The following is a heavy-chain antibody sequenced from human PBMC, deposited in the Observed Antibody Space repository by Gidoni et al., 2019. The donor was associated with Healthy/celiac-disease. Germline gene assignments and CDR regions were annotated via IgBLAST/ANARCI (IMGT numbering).Heavy chain of an antibody. Sequence: QVQLLQSGAEAKQPGASVKVSCNASGDTFTSYYMHSVRQAPGQGLEWMGIIKPSGGSTSYAQKFQGRVTMTRDTSTSTVYMELSSLRSEDTAVYYCAREDTATVISAFDIWGQGTMVTVSS. CDR1: GDTFTSYY. V-gene: IGHV1-46*03. D-gene: IGHD4-17*01. J-gene: IGHJ3*02. CDR2: IKPSGGST. CDR3: AREDTATVISAFDI.